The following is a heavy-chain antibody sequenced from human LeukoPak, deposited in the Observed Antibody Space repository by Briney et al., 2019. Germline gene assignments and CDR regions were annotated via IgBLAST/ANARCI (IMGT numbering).Heavy chain of an antibody. Sequence: PSETLSLTCTVSGGPITSGSHYWHWIRQPAGRGLEWIGRIFTTGSTNYNPSLKSRVTISVDTSENQFSLKLSSVTAADTAVYYCARDPGLGHSHSNSWLNHAFDIWGQGTMVTVSS. J-gene: IGHJ3*02. CDR3: ARDPGLGHSHSNSWLNHAFDI. D-gene: IGHD6-13*01. CDR2: IFTTGST. CDR1: GGPITSGSHY. V-gene: IGHV4-61*02.